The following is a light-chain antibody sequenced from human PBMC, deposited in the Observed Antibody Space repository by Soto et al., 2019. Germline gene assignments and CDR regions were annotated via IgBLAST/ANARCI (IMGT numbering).Light chain of an antibody. V-gene: IGKV3-20*01. CDR2: GAS. CDR1: QTIRSNF. J-gene: IGKJ4*01. CDR3: HQYGRSPLT. Sequence: EVVLTQSPGTLSLSPGERAFLSCRASQTIRSNFLAWYQQKPGQAPRLLIYGASSRVTGIPDRFSGSASGTDFALNISRVEHEDFAVYYCHQYGRSPLTFGRGTKVEI.